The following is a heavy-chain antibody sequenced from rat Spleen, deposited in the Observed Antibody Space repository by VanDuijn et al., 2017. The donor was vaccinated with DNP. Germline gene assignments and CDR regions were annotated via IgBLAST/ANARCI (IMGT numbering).Heavy chain of an antibody. CDR3: STCLGSYHWFAS. CDR2: IIYDSSRT. J-gene: IGHJ3*01. CDR1: GFTFSDYN. D-gene: IGHD1-2*01. Sequence: EVRLVESGGRLVQPGRSLKLSCAASGFTFSDYNMAWVRQAPKRGLEWVATIIYDSSRTYYRDSVMGRFTISRDNAKNILYLQMDSLRSEDTATYFCSTCLGSYHWFASWGQGTLVTVSS. V-gene: IGHV5S10*01.